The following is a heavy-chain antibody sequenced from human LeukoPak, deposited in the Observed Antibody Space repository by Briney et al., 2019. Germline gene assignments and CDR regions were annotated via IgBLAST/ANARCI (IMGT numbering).Heavy chain of an antibody. CDR3: AKDLFAYYYGSGSYYPD. CDR1: GFTFDDYA. V-gene: IGHV3-9*01. CDR2: ISWNSGSI. D-gene: IGHD3-10*01. Sequence: PGRSLRLSCAASGFTFDDYAMHWVRHAPGKGLEWVSGISWNSGSIGYADSVKGRFTISRDNAKNSLYLQMNSLRAEDTALYYCAKDLFAYYYGSGSYYPDWGQGTLVTVSS. J-gene: IGHJ4*02.